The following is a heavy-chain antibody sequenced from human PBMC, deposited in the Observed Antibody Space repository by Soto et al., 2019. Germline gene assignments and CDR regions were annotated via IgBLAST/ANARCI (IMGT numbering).Heavy chain of an antibody. CDR2: IYYSGST. V-gene: IGHV4-31*02. CDR3: ARGEGYYDSSGYYYGAPLANY. D-gene: IGHD3-22*01. Sequence: TLSLTCTVSGGSISSDGYYWSWIRQHPGKGLEWIGYIYYSGSTYYNPSLKSRVTISVDTSKNQFSLKLSSVTAAVTAVYYCARGEGYYDSSGYYYGAPLANYWGQGTLVTVSS. CDR1: GGSISSDGYY. J-gene: IGHJ4*02.